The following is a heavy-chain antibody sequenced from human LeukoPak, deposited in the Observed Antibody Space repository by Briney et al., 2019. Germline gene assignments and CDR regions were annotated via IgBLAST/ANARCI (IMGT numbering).Heavy chain of an antibody. D-gene: IGHD4-11*01. CDR3: ARSPYSNYGIDY. V-gene: IGHV3-53*01. CDR1: GFTVSSNY. J-gene: IGHJ4*02. Sequence: GGSLRLSCAASGFTVSSNYMSWVRQAPGKGLEWVSVIYSGGNTYYTDSVNGRFTISRDNSKNTLYLQMNSLRVDDTAVYYCARSPYSNYGIDYWGQGTLVTVSS. CDR2: IYSGGNT.